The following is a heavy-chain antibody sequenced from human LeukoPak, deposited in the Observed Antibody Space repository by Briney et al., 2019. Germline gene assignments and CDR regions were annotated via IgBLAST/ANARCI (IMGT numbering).Heavy chain of an antibody. Sequence: ASVKGSCTASGYTFRSYDINWVRQAPGQGLEWLGWMNPNSGNTGYAPKFQGRVTTTRVTSINTAYMELTSLRSEDTAVYFCVRGDLPTTVLNDPFNIWGQGTMVTVSS. D-gene: IGHD4-11*01. J-gene: IGHJ3*02. CDR2: MNPNSGNT. CDR1: GYTFRSYD. CDR3: VRGDLPTTVLNDPFNI. V-gene: IGHV1-8*01.